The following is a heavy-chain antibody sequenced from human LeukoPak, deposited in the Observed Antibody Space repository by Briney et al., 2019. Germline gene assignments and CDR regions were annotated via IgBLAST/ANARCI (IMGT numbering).Heavy chain of an antibody. D-gene: IGHD1-14*01. Sequence: SGGSLRLSCAASGFTFSSYAMHWVRQAPGKGLEWVAVISYDGSNKYYADSVKGRFTISRDNSKNTLYLQMNSLRAEDTAVYYCARGLRNRVVDYWGQGTLVTVSS. CDR1: GFTFSSYA. J-gene: IGHJ4*02. CDR2: ISYDGSNK. V-gene: IGHV3-30-3*01. CDR3: ARGLRNRVVDY.